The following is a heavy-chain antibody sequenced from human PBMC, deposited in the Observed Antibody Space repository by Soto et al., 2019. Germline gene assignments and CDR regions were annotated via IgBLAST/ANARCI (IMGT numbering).Heavy chain of an antibody. CDR1: GCVYSTDA. CDR2: IWNDVTKE. CDR3: VRGIPSQYSSNWLYWYFDL. J-gene: IGHJ2*01. Sequence: VQLVESGGGVVQPGRSLSLSCVASGCVYSTDAMHWVRLSPGKGLDWGPLIWNDVTKEYFLDSVMGRFTIPRDNSQNCLYLQMDRRRAEDTAVYFCVRGIPSQYSSNWLYWYFDLCGRGTQVTVSA. V-gene: IGHV3-33*01. D-gene: IGHD6-13*01.